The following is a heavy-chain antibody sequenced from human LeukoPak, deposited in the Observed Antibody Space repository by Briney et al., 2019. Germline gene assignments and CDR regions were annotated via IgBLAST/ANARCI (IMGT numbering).Heavy chain of an antibody. CDR3: ARDLPGIAAAGTEGFDY. CDR2: IGRGI. Sequence: GGSLRLSCAASGFTFSSYSMNWVRQAPGKGLEWVSHIGRGITYADSVKGRFTISRDNAKNSVYLQMNSLRAEDTAVYYCARDLPGIAAAGTEGFDYWGQGTLVTVSS. CDR1: GFTFSSYS. J-gene: IGHJ4*02. V-gene: IGHV3-48*04. D-gene: IGHD6-13*01.